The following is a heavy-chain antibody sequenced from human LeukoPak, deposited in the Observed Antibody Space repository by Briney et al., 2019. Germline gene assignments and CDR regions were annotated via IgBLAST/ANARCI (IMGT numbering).Heavy chain of an antibody. CDR2: VHYSGTT. CDR1: GGSLSSYY. CDR3: ARHENWGSSKGDSFHI. V-gene: IGHV4-59*08. J-gene: IGHJ3*02. Sequence: SETLSLTCTVSGGSLSSYYWIWIRQPPGKGLEWIGYVHYSGTTTYNPSLKSRVTISVDTPKNQFSLNLSSVTAADTAVYYCARHENWGSSKGDSFHIWGQGKMVTVSS. D-gene: IGHD7-27*01.